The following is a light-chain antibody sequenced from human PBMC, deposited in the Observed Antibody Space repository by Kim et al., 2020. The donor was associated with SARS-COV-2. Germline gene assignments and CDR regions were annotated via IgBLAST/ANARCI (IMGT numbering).Light chain of an antibody. J-gene: IGKJ3*01. CDR3: QQHSKWPTAPS. CDR1: HSVGIT. CDR2: DAA. Sequence: PGEGATPSCTASHSVGITLAWYQPTLGQAPRLLIYDAAIRATGIPDRFSGSGSGPDFTLTISGLEAEDFAIYFCQQHSKWPTAPSFGGGAKMDIK. V-gene: IGKV3-11*01.